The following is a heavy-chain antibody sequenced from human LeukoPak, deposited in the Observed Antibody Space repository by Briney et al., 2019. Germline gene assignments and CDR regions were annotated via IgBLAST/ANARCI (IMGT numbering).Heavy chain of an antibody. Sequence: ASVKVSCKASGGTFSSYAISWVRQAPGQGLEWMGGIIPIFGTANYAQKFQGRVTIIADESTSTAYMELSSLRSEDTAVYYCARGREQQLVQELPFDYWGQGTLVTVSS. J-gene: IGHJ4*02. CDR2: IIPIFGTA. D-gene: IGHD6-13*01. CDR1: GGTFSSYA. CDR3: ARGREQQLVQELPFDY. V-gene: IGHV1-69*13.